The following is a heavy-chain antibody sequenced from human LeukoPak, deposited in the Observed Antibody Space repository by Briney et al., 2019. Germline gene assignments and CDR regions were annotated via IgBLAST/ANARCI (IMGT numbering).Heavy chain of an antibody. CDR2: IYPGDSDT. CDR1: GYSFTSYW. V-gene: IGHV5-51*01. CDR3: ARCMGKVVPAAYDAFDI. Sequence: GESPKISCKGSGYSFTSYWIGWVRQMPGKGLEWMGIIYPGDSDTRYSPSFQGQVTISADKSISTAYLQWSSLKASDTAMYYCARCMGKVVPAAYDAFDIWGQGTMVTVSS. D-gene: IGHD2-2*01. J-gene: IGHJ3*02.